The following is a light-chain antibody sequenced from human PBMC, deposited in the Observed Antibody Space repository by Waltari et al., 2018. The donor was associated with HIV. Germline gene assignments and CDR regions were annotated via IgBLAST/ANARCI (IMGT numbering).Light chain of an antibody. V-gene: IGLV3-21*02. CDR3: HVMDGIGDHSRV. J-gene: IGLJ3*02. CDR1: NIGSES. CDR2: DGR. Sequence: SYVLTQPPSVSVAPGQTARITCGRDNIGSESVHWYQQKPGQAPVLVLYDGRDRPSGIPELFSGSNAANPSTLTLSRFEAGDESYYYCHVMDGIGDHSRVFVRGTKLTVL.